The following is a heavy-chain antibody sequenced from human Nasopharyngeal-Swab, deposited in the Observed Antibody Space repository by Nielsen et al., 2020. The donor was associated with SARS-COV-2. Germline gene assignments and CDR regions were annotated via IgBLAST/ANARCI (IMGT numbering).Heavy chain of an antibody. CDR2: IYPGDSTT. J-gene: IGHJ4*02. V-gene: IGHV5-51*01. Sequence: GESLKISCQGSGSSFSTYWIGWVRQMPGKGLEWMGIIYPGDSTTKYRPSFQGQVIISADKSISTAYLQWSSLKASDTAMYFCARLYGGYVDYWGQGTLVTVSS. CDR3: ARLYGGYVDY. CDR1: GSSFSTYW. D-gene: IGHD4/OR15-4a*01.